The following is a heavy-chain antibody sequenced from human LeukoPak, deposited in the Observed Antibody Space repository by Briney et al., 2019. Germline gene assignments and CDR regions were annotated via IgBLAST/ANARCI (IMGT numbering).Heavy chain of an antibody. CDR1: GFTFSSYG. CDR2: ISYDGSNK. J-gene: IGHJ4*02. V-gene: IGHV3-30*03. CDR3: ARGRYCSSTSCHYFDY. D-gene: IGHD2-2*01. Sequence: PGGSLRLSCAASGFTFSSYGMHWVRQAPGKGLEWVAVISYDGSNKYYADSVKGRFTISRDNSKNTLYLQMNSLRAEDTAVYYCARGRYCSSTSCHYFDYWGQGTLVTVSS.